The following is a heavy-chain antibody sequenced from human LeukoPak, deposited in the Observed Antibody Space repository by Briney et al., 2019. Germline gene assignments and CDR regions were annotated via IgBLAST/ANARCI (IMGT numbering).Heavy chain of an antibody. CDR3: ARGSVVGATTGVDP. CDR1: GGSFSGYC. J-gene: IGHJ5*02. D-gene: IGHD1-26*01. V-gene: IGHV4-59*01. Sequence: SETLSLTCTVSGGSFSGYCWSWIRQRPGKGLEWIGYIYYSGSTDYNPSLKSRVTISVDRSKNQFSLKVRSVTAADTAVYYCARGSVVGATTGVDPWGQGTLVTVSS. CDR2: IYYSGST.